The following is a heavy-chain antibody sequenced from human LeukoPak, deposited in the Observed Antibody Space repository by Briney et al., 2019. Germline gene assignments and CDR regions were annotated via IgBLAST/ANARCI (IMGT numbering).Heavy chain of an antibody. CDR2: TYYRSKWYN. V-gene: IGHV6-1*01. CDR1: GDSVSSNSAV. Sequence: SQTLSLTCGISGDSVSSNSAVWNWIRQCPSRGLEWLGRTYYRSKWYNDYAESVKSRITVNPDTSKNQFSLQLNSVTPEDTAVYYCAQGGAAAGFDYWGQGTLVTVSS. CDR3: AQGGAAAGFDY. J-gene: IGHJ4*02. D-gene: IGHD6-25*01.